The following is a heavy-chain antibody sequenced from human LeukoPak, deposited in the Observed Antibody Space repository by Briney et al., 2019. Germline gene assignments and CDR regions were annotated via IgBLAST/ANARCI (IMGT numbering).Heavy chain of an antibody. CDR1: GYSISSGYY. D-gene: IGHD3-3*01. CDR2: IYHRGST. V-gene: IGHV4-38-2*01. Sequence: SETLSLTCAVSGYSISSGYYWGWIRQPPGKGLEWIGSIYHRGSTYYNPSLKSRVTISVDTSKNQFSLKLSSVTAADTAVYYCARSSITIFGVVIEYYFDYWGQGTLVTVSS. CDR3: ARSSITIFGVVIEYYFDY. J-gene: IGHJ4*02.